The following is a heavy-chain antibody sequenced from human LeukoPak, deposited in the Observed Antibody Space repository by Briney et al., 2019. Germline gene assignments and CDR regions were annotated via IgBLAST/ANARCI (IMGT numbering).Heavy chain of an antibody. Sequence: GGSLRLSCAASGFTFSSYSLNWVRQAPGKGLEWVSSISSSSSYVDYADSVKGRFTISRDNAKNSLYLQMDSLRVEDTAVYYCAKELVVDSWGQGTLVTVSS. J-gene: IGHJ4*02. CDR1: GFTFSSYS. D-gene: IGHD6-6*01. CDR3: AKELVVDS. CDR2: ISSSSSYV. V-gene: IGHV3-21*01.